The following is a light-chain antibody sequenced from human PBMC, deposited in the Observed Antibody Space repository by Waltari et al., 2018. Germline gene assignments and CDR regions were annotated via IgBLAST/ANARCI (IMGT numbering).Light chain of an antibody. CDR2: DVS. J-gene: IGLJ1*01. CDR3: TSYTSRHSLV. V-gene: IGLV2-14*03. Sequence: QSALTQPASVSGSPGQSITISCTGTSRDVGDYDWVSWYQQHPGNAPKVVLFDVSYRTSGVSNRFSGSQSGNTASLTISGLQAEDEADYYCTSYTSRHSLVFGTGTKVTVL. CDR1: SRDVGDYDW.